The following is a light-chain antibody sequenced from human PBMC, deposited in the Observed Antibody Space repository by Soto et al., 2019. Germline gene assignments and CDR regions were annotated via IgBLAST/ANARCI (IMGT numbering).Light chain of an antibody. V-gene: IGLV2-11*01. J-gene: IGLJ3*02. Sequence: QSALTQPRSVSGSPGQSVTISCTGTSSDVGVYNYVSWYQQHPGKAPQHVIYDVIKRPSGVPYRFSGSKSGNTASLTISGIQAEDEADYYCCSYAGSSLRVFGGGTKLTVL. CDR1: SSDVGVYNY. CDR2: DVI. CDR3: CSYAGSSLRV.